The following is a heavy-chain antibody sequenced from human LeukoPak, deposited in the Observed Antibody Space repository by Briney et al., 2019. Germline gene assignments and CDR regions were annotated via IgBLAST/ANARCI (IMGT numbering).Heavy chain of an antibody. CDR2: IKKDGSEK. J-gene: IGHJ4*02. D-gene: IGHD3-3*01. CDR1: GFTFSSYW. V-gene: IGHV3-7*04. Sequence: GGSLRLSCAASGFTFSSYWMSWVRQAPGKGLEWVANIKKDGSEKYYVDSVKGRFTISRDNAKNSLYLQMNSLRAEDTAVYYCARAQYYDFWSGYYSYKNVYYFDYWGQGTLVTVSS. CDR3: ARAQYYDFWSGYYSYKNVYYFDY.